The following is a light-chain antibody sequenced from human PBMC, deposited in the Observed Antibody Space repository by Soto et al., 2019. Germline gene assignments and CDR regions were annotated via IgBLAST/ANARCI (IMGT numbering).Light chain of an antibody. V-gene: IGLV2-11*01. J-gene: IGLJ1*01. CDR1: SSDVGGYNY. CDR3: CSYAGSYTDV. Sequence: QSALTQPRSVSGSPGQSVTISCTGTSSDVGGYNYVSWYQQHPGKAPKLMIYDVSKRPSGVPDRFSGSKSGNTASLTISGLQAEDVADYYCCSYAGSYTDVFGTGTKLTV. CDR2: DVS.